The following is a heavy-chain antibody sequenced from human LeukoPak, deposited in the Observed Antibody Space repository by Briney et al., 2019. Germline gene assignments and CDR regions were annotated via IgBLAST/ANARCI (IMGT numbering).Heavy chain of an antibody. Sequence: PSETLSLTCTVSGGSISSYYWSWIRQPAGKGLEWIGRIYTSGSTNYNPSLKSRVTMSVDTSKNQFSLKLSSVTAADTAVYCARASGWFPDYYFDCWGQGTLVTVSS. CDR3: ARASGWFPDYYFDC. CDR2: IYTSGST. J-gene: IGHJ4*02. V-gene: IGHV4-4*07. D-gene: IGHD6-19*01. CDR1: GGSISSYY.